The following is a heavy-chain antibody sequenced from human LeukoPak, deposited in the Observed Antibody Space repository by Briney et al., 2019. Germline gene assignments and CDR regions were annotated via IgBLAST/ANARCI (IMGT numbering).Heavy chain of an antibody. Sequence: PGGSLRLSCAASGFTFSSYAMSWVRQAPGKGLEGVSAISGSGGSTYYADSVKGRFTISRDNSKNTLYLQMNSLRAEDTAVYYCAKLDYGGNSVDYWGQGTLVTVSS. V-gene: IGHV3-23*01. CDR1: GFTFSSYA. D-gene: IGHD4-23*01. CDR3: AKLDYGGNSVDY. CDR2: ISGSGGST. J-gene: IGHJ4*02.